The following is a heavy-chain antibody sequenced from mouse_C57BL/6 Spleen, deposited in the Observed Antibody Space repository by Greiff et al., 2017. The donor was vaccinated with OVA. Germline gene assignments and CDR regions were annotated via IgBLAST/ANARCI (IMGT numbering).Heavy chain of an antibody. CDR1: GYTFTSYW. CDR3: ARSKSLYYYGSSPYYFDY. J-gene: IGHJ2*01. CDR2: IHPNSGST. D-gene: IGHD1-1*01. V-gene: IGHV1-64*01. Sequence: QVQLQQPGAELVKPGASVKLSCKASGYTFTSYWMHWVKQRPGQGLEWIGMIHPNSGSTNYTEKFKSKATLTVDKSSSTAYMQLSSLTSEDSAVYYCARSKSLYYYGSSPYYFDYWGQGTTLTVSS.